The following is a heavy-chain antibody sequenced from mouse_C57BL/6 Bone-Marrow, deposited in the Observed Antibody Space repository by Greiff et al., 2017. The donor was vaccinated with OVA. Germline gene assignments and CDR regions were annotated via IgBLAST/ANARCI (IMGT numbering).Heavy chain of an antibody. CDR1: GFSLSTSGMG. J-gene: IGHJ1*03. D-gene: IGHD2-1*01. CDR2: IYWDDDK. Sequence: QVQLKESGPGILQSSQTLSLTCSFSGFSLSTSGMGVSWIRQPSGKGLEWLAHIYWDDDKRSNPSLKSRLTISKDTSRNQVFLKVTSVDTADTATYYCARGPLYYGNYGWYFDVWGTGTTVTVSS. CDR3: ARGPLYYGNYGWYFDV. V-gene: IGHV8-12*01.